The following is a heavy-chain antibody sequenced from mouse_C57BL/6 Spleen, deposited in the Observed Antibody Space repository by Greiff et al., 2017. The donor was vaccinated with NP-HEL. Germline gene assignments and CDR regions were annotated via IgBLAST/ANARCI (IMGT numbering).Heavy chain of an antibody. Sequence: EVKLQESGPGLVKPSQSLSLTCSVTGYSITSGYYWNWIRQFPGNKLEWMGYISYDGSNNYNPSLKNRISITRDTSKNQFFLKLNSVTTEDTATYYCARVNYYGSEIAYWGQGTLVTVSA. CDR1: GYSITSGYY. CDR3: ARVNYYGSEIAY. D-gene: IGHD1-1*01. CDR2: ISYDGSN. V-gene: IGHV3-6*01. J-gene: IGHJ3*01.